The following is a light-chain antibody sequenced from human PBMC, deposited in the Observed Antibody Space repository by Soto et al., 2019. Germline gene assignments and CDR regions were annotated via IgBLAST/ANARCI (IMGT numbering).Light chain of an antibody. V-gene: IGKV1-39*01. CDR2: AAS. CDR1: QSISNF. Sequence: DIQMTQSPSSLSASVGDRVTITCRASQSISNFLNWYQQKPGKAPKLLIYAASSLQSGVPARFSGSGSGTDFTLTISSLQPEDFAIYDCQQSYSTPLTFGGGTKVEIK. J-gene: IGKJ4*01. CDR3: QQSYSTPLT.